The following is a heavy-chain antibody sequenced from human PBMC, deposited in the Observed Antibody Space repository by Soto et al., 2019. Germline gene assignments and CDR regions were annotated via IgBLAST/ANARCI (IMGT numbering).Heavy chain of an antibody. CDR3: ARGQDYGDYSYAFDI. D-gene: IGHD4-17*01. CDR1: GFIVSSNY. J-gene: IGHJ3*02. CDR2: IYSGGST. Sequence: EVQLVESGGGLIQPGGSLRLSCAASGFIVSSNYMSWVRQAPGKGLEWVSVIYSGGSTYYADSVKGRFTISRDNSKNTLYLQMNSLRAEDTAVYYCARGQDYGDYSYAFDIWGQGTMVTVSS. V-gene: IGHV3-53*01.